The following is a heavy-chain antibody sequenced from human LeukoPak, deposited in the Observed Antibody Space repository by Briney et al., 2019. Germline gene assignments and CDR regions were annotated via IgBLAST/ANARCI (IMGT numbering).Heavy chain of an antibody. CDR1: GFTFSSYG. CDR3: ARSWIQLWLSPDY. D-gene: IGHD5-18*01. J-gene: IGHJ4*02. Sequence: PGGSLRLSCAASGFTFSSYGMHWVRQAPGKGLEWVAVISYDGSNKYYADSVKGRFTISRDNSKNTLYLQMNSLRAEDTAVYYCARSWIQLWLSPDYWGQGTLVTVYS. CDR2: ISYDGSNK. V-gene: IGHV3-30*03.